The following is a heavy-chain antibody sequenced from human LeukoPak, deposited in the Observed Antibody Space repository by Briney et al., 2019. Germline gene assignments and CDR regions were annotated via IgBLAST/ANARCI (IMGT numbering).Heavy chain of an antibody. D-gene: IGHD3-10*01. CDR2: SSDGSS. CDR1: GFTFSSYA. CDR3: ARLHRGVRELY. J-gene: IGHJ4*02. Sequence: GGSLRLSCTASGFTFSSYAMRWVRQARGKGLNWVSTSSDGSSYYADSVKGRFTVSTDNFKNTLYLQVNSPTADATAVYYCARLHRGVRELYWGPGTLVTVSS. V-gene: IGHV3-23*01.